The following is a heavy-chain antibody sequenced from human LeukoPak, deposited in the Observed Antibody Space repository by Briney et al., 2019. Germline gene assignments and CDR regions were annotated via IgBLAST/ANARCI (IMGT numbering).Heavy chain of an antibody. J-gene: IGHJ6*03. CDR1: GGSLVTSGYY. V-gene: IGHV4-39*07. CDR2: IYYTETA. CDR3: ARDCPAYCNGGSCYYYYYMDV. D-gene: IGHD2-15*01. Sequence: SETLSPTCTVSGGSLVTSGYYWGWVRQPPGKGLEWIGSIYYTETAYYNPSLKSRVTISVDPSKNHFSLNLSSVTAADTAVYYCARDCPAYCNGGSCYYYYYMDVWGKGTTVTVSS.